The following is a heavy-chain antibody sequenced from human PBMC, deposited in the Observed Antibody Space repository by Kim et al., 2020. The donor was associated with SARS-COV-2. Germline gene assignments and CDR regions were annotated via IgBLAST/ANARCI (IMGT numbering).Heavy chain of an antibody. V-gene: IGHV3-30*18. J-gene: IGHJ3*02. CDR1: GITFNTYG. CDR3: ANIFLGAPRENALDI. Sequence: GGSLRLSCAASGITFNTYGMHWVRQAPGKGLEWVAAISYDGTNKHYADPVKGRFTISRDNSKNTLYLQMNSLRAEDTAVYYCANIFLGAPRENALDIWGQGTMVTVSS. CDR2: ISYDGTNK. D-gene: IGHD1-26*01.